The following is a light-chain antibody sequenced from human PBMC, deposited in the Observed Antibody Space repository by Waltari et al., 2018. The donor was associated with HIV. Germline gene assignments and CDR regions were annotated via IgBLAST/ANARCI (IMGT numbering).Light chain of an antibody. CDR3: AARDDSLNAWV. Sequence: QSVLTQPPSASGTHGRRVTLSCSGNNSTVGSNPVNLYRQVPGTAPKLLMFSNNQRPSGVPDRFSGSKSGTSASLAIRGLKSEDEADYYCAARDDSLNAWVFGGGTKVTVL. CDR2: SNN. J-gene: IGLJ3*02. CDR1: NSTVGSNP. V-gene: IGLV1-44*01.